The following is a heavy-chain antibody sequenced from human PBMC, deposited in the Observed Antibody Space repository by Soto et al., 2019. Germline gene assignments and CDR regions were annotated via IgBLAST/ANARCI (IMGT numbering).Heavy chain of an antibody. CDR1: GFTFSDHY. CDR3: ARVTPSGFIAAAVNDAFDI. Sequence: GGSLRLSCAASGFTFSDHYMDWVRQAPGKGLEWVGRTRNKANSYTTEYAASVTGRFTISRDDSKNSLYLQMNSLKTEDTAVYYCARVTPSGFIAAAVNDAFDIWGQGTMVTVSS. D-gene: IGHD6-13*01. J-gene: IGHJ3*02. V-gene: IGHV3-72*01. CDR2: TRNKANSYTT.